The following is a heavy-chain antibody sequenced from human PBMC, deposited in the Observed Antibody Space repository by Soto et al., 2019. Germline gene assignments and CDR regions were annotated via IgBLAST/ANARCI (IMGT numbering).Heavy chain of an antibody. D-gene: IGHD5-18*01. Sequence: PSQTLSLTCAISGDSVSSNSAAWNWIRQSPSRGLEWLGRTYYRSKWYNDYAVSVKSRITINLDTSKNQFSLQMNSVTPEDSAVDSCARWIQGYYAFEIWGQGTMVTVSS. CDR3: ARWIQGYYAFEI. CDR2: TYYRSKWYN. J-gene: IGHJ3*02. CDR1: GDSVSSNSAA. V-gene: IGHV6-1*01.